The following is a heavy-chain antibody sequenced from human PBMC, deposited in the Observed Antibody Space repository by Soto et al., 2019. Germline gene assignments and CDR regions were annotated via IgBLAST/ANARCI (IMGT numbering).Heavy chain of an antibody. V-gene: IGHV2-70*01. CDR1: GFSLSTSGMC. CDR3: ARAPGYSGYDCYFDY. Sequence: SGPTLVNPTQTLTLTCTFSGFSLSTSGMCVSWIRQPPGKALEWLALIDWDDDKYYSTSLKTRLTISKDTSKNQVALTMTNMDPVDTATYYCARAPGYSGYDCYFDYWGQGTLVTVSS. D-gene: IGHD5-12*01. J-gene: IGHJ4*02. CDR2: IDWDDDK.